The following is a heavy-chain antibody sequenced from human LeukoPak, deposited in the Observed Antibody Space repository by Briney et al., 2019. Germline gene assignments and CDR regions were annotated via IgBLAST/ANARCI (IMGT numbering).Heavy chain of an antibody. CDR1: GFIFRTYG. V-gene: IGHV3-30*02. CDR2: IGYDGTKK. J-gene: IGHJ1*01. D-gene: IGHD1-14*01. CDR3: VKDFSSPYPPVDFQH. Sequence: SGGSLRVSCAASGFIFRTYGIHWVRQAPGKGLQWVAFIGYDGTKKSYADSVKGRFTISRDNSKNTVDLQMNSLRVEDMARYYCVKDFSSPYPPVDFQHWGRGTLVTVSS.